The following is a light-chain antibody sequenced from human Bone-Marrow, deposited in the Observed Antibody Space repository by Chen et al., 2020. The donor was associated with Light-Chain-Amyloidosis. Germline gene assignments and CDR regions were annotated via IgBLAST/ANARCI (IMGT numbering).Light chain of an antibody. Sequence: EIVLTQSPGTLSLSPGEGANLSCRASQTISSNYLTWYQQKFGQAPRILIYGSSSRATGIPDRFTGSGSGTDFTLTINRLEPEDFAMYYCQQYGTSPLTFGGGIKVEIK. V-gene: IGKV3-20*01. J-gene: IGKJ4*01. CDR1: QTISSNY. CDR2: GSS. CDR3: QQYGTSPLT.